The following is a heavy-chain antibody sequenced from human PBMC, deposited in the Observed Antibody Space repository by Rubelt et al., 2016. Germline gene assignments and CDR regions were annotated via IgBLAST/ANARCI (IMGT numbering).Heavy chain of an antibody. V-gene: IGHV3-48*03. CDR2: ISDSGTTI. CDR3: TSGMTPQGYCSDSNCYTGAFDV. J-gene: IGHJ3*01. CDR1: GFTFSGYE. D-gene: IGHD2-2*01. Sequence: GGSLRLSCAASGFTFSGYEMNWVRQAPGKGPEWASYISDSGTTIYYADSVKGRFTISRDNAKNSLYLQMDSLRAEDTAVYSCTSGMTPQGYCSDSNCYTGAFDVWGQGTMVAVSS.